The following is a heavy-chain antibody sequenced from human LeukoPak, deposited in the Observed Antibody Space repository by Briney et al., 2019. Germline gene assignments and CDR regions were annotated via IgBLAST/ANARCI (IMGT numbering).Heavy chain of an antibody. V-gene: IGHV4-38-2*02. D-gene: IGHD2-21*01. CDR3: AVTIRDYYMDV. J-gene: IGHJ6*03. CDR1: DYSISSGYY. Sequence: SETLSLTCTVSDYSISSGYYWGWIRQPPGKGLEWIGSIYYSGSTYYNPSLKSRVTLSIDTSKNQFSLKLNSVTAADTAVYSCAVTIRDYYMDVWGKGTTVTVSS. CDR2: IYYSGST.